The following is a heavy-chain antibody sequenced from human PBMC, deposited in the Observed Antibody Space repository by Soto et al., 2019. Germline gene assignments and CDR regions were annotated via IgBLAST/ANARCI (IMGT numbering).Heavy chain of an antibody. V-gene: IGHV3-33*01. Sequence: PGGSLRLSCAASGFTFSSYGMHWVRQAPGKGLEWVAVIWYDGSNKYYADSVKGRFTISRDNSKNTLYLQMNSLRAEDTAVYYCARDLCSSSCPYYYGMDVWGQGTTVTVSS. CDR3: ARDLCSSSCPYYYGMDV. D-gene: IGHD6-13*01. CDR1: GFTFSSYG. CDR2: IWYDGSNK. J-gene: IGHJ6*02.